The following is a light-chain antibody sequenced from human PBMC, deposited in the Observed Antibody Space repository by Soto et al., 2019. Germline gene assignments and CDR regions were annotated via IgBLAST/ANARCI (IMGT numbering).Light chain of an antibody. CDR2: EVS. CDR3: SSYMTTSDLKV. J-gene: IGLJ3*02. Sequence: QSVLTQPASVSGSPGQSITISCTGTSTDIGDYNYVSWYQKHPGKAPKLIMYEVSNRPSGVSNRFSGSKSGNTASLTISGLQAEDEAEYYCSSYMTTSDLKVFGGGTKLTVL. V-gene: IGLV2-14*01. CDR1: STDIGDYNY.